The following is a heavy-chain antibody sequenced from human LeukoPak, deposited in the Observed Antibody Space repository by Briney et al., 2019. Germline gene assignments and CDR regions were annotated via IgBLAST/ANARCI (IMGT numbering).Heavy chain of an antibody. D-gene: IGHD3-22*01. J-gene: IGHJ3*02. CDR1: GGSISSYY. CDR3: ARLTYYYDSSGYSNGAFDI. Sequence: PSETLSLTCTVSGGSISSYYWSWIRQPPGKGLEWIGYIYTSGSTNYNPSLKSRVTISVDTSKNQFSLKLSSVTAADTAVYYCARLTYYYDSSGYSNGAFDIWGQGTMVTVSS. V-gene: IGHV4-4*09. CDR2: IYTSGST.